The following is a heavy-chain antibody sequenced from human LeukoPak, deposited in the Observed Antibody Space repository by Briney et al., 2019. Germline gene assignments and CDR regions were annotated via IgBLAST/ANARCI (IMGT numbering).Heavy chain of an antibody. Sequence: GESLKISCAASGFTFSSYWMHWVRQAPGKGLVWVSRINSDGSSTSYADSVKGRFTISRDNAKNTLYLQMNSLRAEDTAVYYCARDPYGVDYFDYWGQGTLVTVSS. CDR1: GFTFSSYW. CDR2: INSDGSST. D-gene: IGHD4-17*01. J-gene: IGHJ4*02. V-gene: IGHV3-74*01. CDR3: ARDPYGVDYFDY.